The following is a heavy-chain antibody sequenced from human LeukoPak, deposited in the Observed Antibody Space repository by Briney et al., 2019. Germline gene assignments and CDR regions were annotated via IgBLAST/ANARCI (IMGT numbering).Heavy chain of an antibody. CDR2: ISSSSSYI. Sequence: AGSLRLSCAASGFTFSSYAMNWVRQAPGKGLEWVSSISSSSSYIYYADSVKGRFTISRDNAKNSLYLQMNSLRAEDTAVYYCARLLSGTLDYWGQGTLVTASS. J-gene: IGHJ4*02. CDR1: GFTFSSYA. D-gene: IGHD1-26*01. CDR3: ARLLSGTLDY. V-gene: IGHV3-21*01.